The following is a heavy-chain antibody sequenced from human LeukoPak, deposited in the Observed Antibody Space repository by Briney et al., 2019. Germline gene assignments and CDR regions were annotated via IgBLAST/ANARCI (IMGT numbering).Heavy chain of an antibody. J-gene: IGHJ4*02. CDR2: ISSSGSTI. Sequence: GGSLRLSCAASGFTFSDYYLSWIRQAPGKGLEWVSYISSSGSTIYYADSVKGRFTISRDNAKNSLYLQMNSLRAEDTAVYYCARDAAVVSAFDYWGQGTLVTVSS. D-gene: IGHD2-15*01. CDR3: ARDAAVVSAFDY. CDR1: GFTFSDYY. V-gene: IGHV3-11*01.